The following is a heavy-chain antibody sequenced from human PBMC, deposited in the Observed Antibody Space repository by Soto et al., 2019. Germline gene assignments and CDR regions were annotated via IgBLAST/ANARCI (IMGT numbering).Heavy chain of an antibody. D-gene: IGHD3-3*01. V-gene: IGHV3-23*01. CDR2: ISGSGGRT. Sequence: EVQLLESGGGLVQPGGSLRLSCAASGFTFSSYGMSWVRQAPGKGLEWVSVISGSGGRTYYADSVKGRLSISRDNSKSTLYLQMNSLRAEDKAVYYCAKDKGYYDFWSGYSGMDVWGQGTTVTVSS. CDR1: GFTFSSYG. CDR3: AKDKGYYDFWSGYSGMDV. J-gene: IGHJ6*02.